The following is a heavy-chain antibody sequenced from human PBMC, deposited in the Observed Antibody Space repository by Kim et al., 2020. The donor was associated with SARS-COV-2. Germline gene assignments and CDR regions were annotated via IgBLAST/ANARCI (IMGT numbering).Heavy chain of an antibody. V-gene: IGHV4-59*09. Sequence: RVTISGDTSKNQFSLKLSSVTAADTAVYYCARGGIMITFGGVIVNDAFDIWGQGTMVTVSS. CDR3: ARGGIMITFGGVIVNDAFDI. J-gene: IGHJ3*02. D-gene: IGHD3-16*02.